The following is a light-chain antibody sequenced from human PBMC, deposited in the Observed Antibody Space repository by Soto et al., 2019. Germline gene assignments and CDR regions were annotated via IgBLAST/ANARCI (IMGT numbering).Light chain of an antibody. V-gene: IGKV1-33*01. J-gene: IGKJ2*01. CDR2: DAS. CDR1: QDISNY. CDR3: QQYENLPYT. Sequence: DIQMPQSPSSLSASVGDRVTITCQASQDISNYLSWHQQKPGKAPKLLIYDASNLETGVPSRFSGSGSGTDFTFTISSLQPEDFATYYCQQYENLPYTFGQGTKLDIK.